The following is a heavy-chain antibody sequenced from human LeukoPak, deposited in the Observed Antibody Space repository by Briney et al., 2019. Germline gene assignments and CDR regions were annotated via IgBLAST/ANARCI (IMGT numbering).Heavy chain of an antibody. Sequence: PGGSLRLSCAASAFTFNTYWMHWVRQVPGRGLEWVSRINGDESSTNYADSVKGRFTISRDNAKDTLYLHMSSLTAEDTAVYYCARGAKWAYYFDYWGQGTLVTVSS. V-gene: IGHV3-74*01. CDR1: AFTFNTYW. CDR3: ARGAKWAYYFDY. CDR2: INGDESST. D-gene: IGHD1-26*01. J-gene: IGHJ4*02.